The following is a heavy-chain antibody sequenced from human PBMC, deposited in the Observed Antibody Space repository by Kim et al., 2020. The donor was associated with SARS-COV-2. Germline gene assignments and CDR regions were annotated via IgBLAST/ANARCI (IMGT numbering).Heavy chain of an antibody. CDR3: ARFTVAGTYGMDV. D-gene: IGHD6-19*01. J-gene: IGHJ6*02. V-gene: IGHV4-31*03. CDR1: GGSISSGGYY. CDR2: IYYSGST. Sequence: SETLSLTCTVSGGSISSGGYYWSWIRQHPGKGLEWIGYIYYSGSTYYNPSLKSRVTISVDTSKNQFSLKLSSVTAADTAGYYCARFTVAGTYGMDVWGQETPVTVSS.